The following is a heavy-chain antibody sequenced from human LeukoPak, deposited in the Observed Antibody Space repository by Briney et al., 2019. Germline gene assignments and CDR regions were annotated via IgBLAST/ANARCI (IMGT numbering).Heavy chain of an antibody. D-gene: IGHD3-3*01. V-gene: IGHV1-69*13. J-gene: IGHJ6*02. CDR1: GYTFTSYY. CDR3: ARAGNTGLIWSGLYYGMDV. CDR2: IIPIFGTA. Sequence: SVKVSCKASGYTFTSYYMHWVRQAPGQGLEWMGGIIPIFGTANYAQKFQGRVTITADESTSTAYMELSSLRSEDTAVYYCARAGNTGLIWSGLYYGMDVWGQGTTVTVSS.